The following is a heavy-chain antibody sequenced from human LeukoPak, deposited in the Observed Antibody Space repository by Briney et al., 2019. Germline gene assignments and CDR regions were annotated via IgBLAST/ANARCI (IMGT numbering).Heavy chain of an antibody. CDR1: GGTFRSYA. Sequence: VASEKVSCKASGGTFRSYAISWVRQAPGQGLEWMGRIIPILGIANYAQKFQGRVTITADKSTSTAYMELSSLRSEDTAVYYCASSSLYYYGMDVWGQGTTVTVSS. V-gene: IGHV1-69*04. CDR2: IIPILGIA. CDR3: ASSSLYYYGMDV. J-gene: IGHJ6*02. D-gene: IGHD2-15*01.